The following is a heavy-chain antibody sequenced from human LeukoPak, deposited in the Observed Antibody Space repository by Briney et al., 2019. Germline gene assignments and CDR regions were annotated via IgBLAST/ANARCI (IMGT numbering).Heavy chain of an antibody. CDR3: AKSHASIWTVYDY. Sequence: QPGVSLRLSCAASGFTFSGYAMSWVRLAPGEGLEWVSAITAGGDRTYYAESVKGRFTISRDNLKNMVFLQMSTLRAEDTAIYYCAKSHASIWTVYDYWGQGTLVT. CDR1: GFTFSGYA. D-gene: IGHD3/OR15-3a*01. V-gene: IGHV3-23*01. J-gene: IGHJ4*02. CDR2: ITAGGDRT.